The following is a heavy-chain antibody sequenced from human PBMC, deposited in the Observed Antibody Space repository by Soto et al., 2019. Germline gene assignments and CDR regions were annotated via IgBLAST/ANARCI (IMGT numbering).Heavy chain of an antibody. CDR3: ARHGYYYDSSGYPAYDY. J-gene: IGHJ4*02. Sequence: GGSLRLSCAASGFTFSSYSMNWVRQAPGKGLEWVSYISSSSSTIYYADSVKGRLTISRDNAKNSLYLQMNSLRDEDTAVYYCARHGYYYDSSGYPAYDYWGQGTPVTVSS. D-gene: IGHD3-22*01. CDR1: GFTFSSYS. V-gene: IGHV3-48*02. CDR2: ISSSSSTI.